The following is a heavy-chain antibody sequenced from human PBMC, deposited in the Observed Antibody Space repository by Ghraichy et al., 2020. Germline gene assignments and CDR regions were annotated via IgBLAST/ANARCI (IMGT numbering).Heavy chain of an antibody. CDR1: GFTFSSYG. Sequence: GGSLRLSCAASGFTFSSYGMHWVRQAPGKGLEWVAVIRYDGNYEYYADSVKDRFTISRDNSQNTLYRQMNSLRAEDTALYYCANSDLGDYGGKRTFYYFYGLGVWGQGTPVAVSS. J-gene: IGHJ6*01. D-gene: IGHD4-23*01. CDR2: IRYDGNYE. V-gene: IGHV3-30*02. CDR3: ANSDLGDYGGKRTFYYFYGLGV.